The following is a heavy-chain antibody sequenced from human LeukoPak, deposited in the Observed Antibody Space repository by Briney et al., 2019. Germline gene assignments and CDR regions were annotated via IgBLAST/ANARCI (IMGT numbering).Heavy chain of an antibody. Sequence: PGGSLRLSCAASGFTFSDYYMSWIRQAPGKGLEWVSYISSSGSTIYYADSVKGRFTISRDNSKNTLYLQMNSLRAEDTAVYYCAREKSSSSIKMDVWGQGTTVTVSS. V-gene: IGHV3-11*04. CDR2: ISSSGSTI. CDR3: AREKSSSSIKMDV. J-gene: IGHJ6*02. D-gene: IGHD6-6*01. CDR1: GFTFSDYY.